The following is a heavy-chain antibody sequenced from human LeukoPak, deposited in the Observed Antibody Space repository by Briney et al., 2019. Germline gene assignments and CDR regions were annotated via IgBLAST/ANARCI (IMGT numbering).Heavy chain of an antibody. Sequence: SETLSLTCTVSGGSMKNYYWIWIRQSPGKGLEWIGYIYYSGSTNCNPSLKSRVTISVDTSKNQFSLKLSSVTAADTAVYYCARAGHCSSTSCQWVPLVWGQGTTVTVSS. CDR1: GGSMKNYY. D-gene: IGHD2-2*03. J-gene: IGHJ6*02. CDR2: IYYSGST. CDR3: ARAGHCSSTSCQWVPLV. V-gene: IGHV4-59*01.